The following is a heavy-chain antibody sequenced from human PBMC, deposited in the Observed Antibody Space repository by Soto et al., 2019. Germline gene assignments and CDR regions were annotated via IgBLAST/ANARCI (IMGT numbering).Heavy chain of an antibody. CDR2: IRNKANSYTT. D-gene: IGHD6-13*01. CDR1: GFTFSAHY. V-gene: IGHV3-72*01. Sequence: PGGSLRLSCAASGFTFSAHYMDWVRQAPGKGLEWVARIRNKANSYTTEYAASVKGRFTVSRDDSKNSLYLQMSSLKTEDTAMYYCVRASIAATPYFFDYWGQGTLVTVSS. J-gene: IGHJ4*02. CDR3: VRASIAATPYFFDY.